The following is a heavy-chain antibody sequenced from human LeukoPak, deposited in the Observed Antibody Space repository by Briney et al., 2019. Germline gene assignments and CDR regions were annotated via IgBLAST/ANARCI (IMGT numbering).Heavy chain of an antibody. Sequence: GESLKISCKGSGYSFTSYWIGWVRQMPGKGLEWMGITYPGDSDTRYSPSFQGQVTISADKSISTAYLQWSSLKASDTAMYYCARPASDQHYYGSGSHGSYFDYWGQGTLVTVSS. D-gene: IGHD3-10*01. CDR3: ARPASDQHYYGSGSHGSYFDY. J-gene: IGHJ4*02. CDR1: GYSFTSYW. V-gene: IGHV5-51*01. CDR2: TYPGDSDT.